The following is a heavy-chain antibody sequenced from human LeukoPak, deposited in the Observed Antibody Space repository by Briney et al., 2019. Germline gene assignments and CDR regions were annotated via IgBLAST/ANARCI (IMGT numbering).Heavy chain of an antibody. CDR3: AKGSYYDSSGYVDAFDI. CDR2: ISGSGGST. Sequence: GGSLRLSCAASGFTFSSYAMSWVRQAPGKGLEWVSAISGSGGSTHYADSVKGRFTISRDNSKNTLYLQTNSLRAEDTAVYYCAKGSYYDSSGYVDAFDIWGQGTMVTVSS. D-gene: IGHD3-22*01. CDR1: GFTFSSYA. J-gene: IGHJ3*02. V-gene: IGHV3-23*01.